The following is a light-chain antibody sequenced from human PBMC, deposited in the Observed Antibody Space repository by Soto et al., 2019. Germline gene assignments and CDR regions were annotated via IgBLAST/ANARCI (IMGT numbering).Light chain of an antibody. Sequence: AIQMTQSPSSFSASTGDRVTITCRASQGISSYLAWYQQKPGKAPKLLIYAASTLQSGVPSRFSGSGSGTDFTLTISCLQSEDFATYYCQQYYSYPVTFGGGTKVEIK. V-gene: IGKV1-8*01. CDR3: QQYYSYPVT. CDR2: AAS. CDR1: QGISSY. J-gene: IGKJ4*01.